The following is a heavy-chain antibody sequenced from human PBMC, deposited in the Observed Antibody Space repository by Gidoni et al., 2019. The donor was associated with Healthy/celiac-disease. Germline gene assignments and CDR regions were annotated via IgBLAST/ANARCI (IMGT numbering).Heavy chain of an antibody. D-gene: IGHD6-19*01. V-gene: IGHV4-39*01. CDR3: ANGAGGWPVYFDY. CDR1: GGSISSSSYY. CDR2: IYYSGST. J-gene: IGHJ4*02. Sequence: QLQLQESGPGLVKPSETLSLTCTVSGGSISSSSYYWGWIRQPPGKGLAWIGSIYYSGSTYYNPSLKSRVTISVDTSKNQFSLKLSSVTAADTAVYYCANGAGGWPVYFDYWGQGTLVTVSS.